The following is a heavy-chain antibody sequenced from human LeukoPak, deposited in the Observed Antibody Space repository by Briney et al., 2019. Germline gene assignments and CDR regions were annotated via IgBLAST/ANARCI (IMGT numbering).Heavy chain of an antibody. J-gene: IGHJ4*02. CDR3: ARDGLWFGEKDGY. CDR2: ISSSSSYI. D-gene: IGHD3-10*01. CDR1: GFTFSSYS. Sequence: GGSLRLSCAASGFTFSSYSMNWVRQAPGKGLEWVSSISSSSSYIYYADSVKGRFTISRDNAKNSLYLQMNSLRAEDTAVYYCARDGLWFGEKDGYWGQGTLVTVSS. V-gene: IGHV3-21*01.